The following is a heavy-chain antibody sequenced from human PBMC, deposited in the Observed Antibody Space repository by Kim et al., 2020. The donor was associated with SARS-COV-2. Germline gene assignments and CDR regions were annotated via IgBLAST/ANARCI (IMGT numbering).Heavy chain of an antibody. V-gene: IGHV5-10-1*01. Sequence: GESLKISCKGSGYSFTSYWISWVRQMPGKGLEWMGRIDPSDSYTNYSPSFQGHVTISADKSISTAYLQWSSLKASDTAMYYCARLGGSGSHPLPYYYYGMDVWGQGTTVTVSS. D-gene: IGHD3-10*01. J-gene: IGHJ6*02. CDR3: ARLGGSGSHPLPYYYYGMDV. CDR2: IDPSDSYT. CDR1: GYSFTSYW.